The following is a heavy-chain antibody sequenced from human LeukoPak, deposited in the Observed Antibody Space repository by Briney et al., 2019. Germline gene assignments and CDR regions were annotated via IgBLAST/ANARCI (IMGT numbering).Heavy chain of an antibody. CDR2: INHSGST. V-gene: IGHV4-34*01. Sequence: GALRLSCAASGLIFSSYVMSWIRQPPGKGLEWRGEINHSGSTNYNPSLKSRVTISVDTSKNQFSLKLSSVTAADTAVYYCARWGGSYQYNWFDPWGQGTLVTVSS. D-gene: IGHD1-26*01. J-gene: IGHJ5*02. CDR3: ARWGGSYQYNWFDP. CDR1: GLIFSSYV.